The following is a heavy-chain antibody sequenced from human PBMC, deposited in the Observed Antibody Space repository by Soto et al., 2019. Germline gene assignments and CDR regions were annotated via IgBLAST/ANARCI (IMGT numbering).Heavy chain of an antibody. CDR1: GYSFAGYW. J-gene: IGHJ5*02. Sequence: GESLKISCKGSGYSFAGYWITWVRQKPGKGLEWMGRIDPSDSQTYYSPSFRGHVTISVTKSITTAFLQWSSLRASDTAMYYCARLVVVVPAAILGWFDPWGQGTLVTVSS. V-gene: IGHV5-10-1*01. CDR2: IDPSDSQT. D-gene: IGHD2-2*02. CDR3: ARLVVVVPAAILGWFDP.